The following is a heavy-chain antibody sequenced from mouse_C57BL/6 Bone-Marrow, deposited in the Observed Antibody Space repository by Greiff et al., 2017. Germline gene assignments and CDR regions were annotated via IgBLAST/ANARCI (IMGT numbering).Heavy chain of an antibody. CDR2: IDPSDSYT. Sequence: QVQLQQPGAELVKPGASVKLSCKASGYTFTSYWMQWVKQRPGQGLEWIGEIDPSDSYTNYNQKFKGKATLTVDTSSSTAYMQLSSLTSEDSAVYYCASSTRFDYWGQGTTLTVSS. V-gene: IGHV1-50*01. D-gene: IGHD5-1*01. CDR1: GYTFTSYW. CDR3: ASSTRFDY. J-gene: IGHJ2*01.